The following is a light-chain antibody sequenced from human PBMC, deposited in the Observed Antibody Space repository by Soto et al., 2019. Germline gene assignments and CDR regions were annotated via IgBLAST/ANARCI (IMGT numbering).Light chain of an antibody. CDR1: QSVSSSY. J-gene: IGKJ3*01. CDR2: GAS. Sequence: EIVLTQSPGTLSLSPGETATLSCRASQSVSSSYLAWYQQKPGQAPRFLIYGASHRAIGIPDRFSGSGSGTDFTLTISRLEPEDFAVYYCLQYANSPFTFGPGTKVDIK. CDR3: LQYANSPFT. V-gene: IGKV3-20*01.